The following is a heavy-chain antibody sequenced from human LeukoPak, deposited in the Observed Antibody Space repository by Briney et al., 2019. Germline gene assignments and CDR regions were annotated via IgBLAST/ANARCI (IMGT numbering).Heavy chain of an antibody. V-gene: IGHV1-8*02. CDR1: GYTFTGYY. CDR3: AGTHYGGSDVFDY. D-gene: IGHD3-16*01. J-gene: IGHJ4*02. CDR2: MNPNSGNT. Sequence: ASVKVSCKASGYTFTGYYMHWVRQATGQGLEWMGWMNPNSGNTGYAQKFQGRVAMTRNTSITTAYMELSSLRSEDTAVYYCAGTHYGGSDVFDYWGQGTLVTVSS.